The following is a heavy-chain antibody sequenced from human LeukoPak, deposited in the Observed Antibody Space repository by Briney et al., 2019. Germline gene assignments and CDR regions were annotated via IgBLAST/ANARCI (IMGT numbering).Heavy chain of an antibody. Sequence: GGSLRLSCAASGFTFSSYAMSWVRQAPGKGLEWVSAISGSGGSTYYADSVKGRFTISRDNSKNTLYLQMNSLRAEDTAVYYCAKVPARSVVVPAAIVYYFDYWGQGALVTVSS. CDR1: GFTFSSYA. D-gene: IGHD2-2*02. J-gene: IGHJ4*02. CDR3: AKVPARSVVVPAAIVYYFDY. V-gene: IGHV3-23*01. CDR2: ISGSGGST.